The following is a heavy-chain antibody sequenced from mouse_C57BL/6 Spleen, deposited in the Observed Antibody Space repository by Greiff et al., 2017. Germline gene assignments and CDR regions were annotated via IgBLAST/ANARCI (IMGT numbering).Heavy chain of an antibody. Sequence: EVKLMESGGGLVKPGGSLKLSCAASGFTFSDYGMHWVRQAPEKGLEWVAYISSGSSTIYYADTVKGRFTISRDNAKNTLFLQMTSLRSEDTAMYYCARGHYGSSPYFDYWGQGTTLTVSS. J-gene: IGHJ2*01. CDR2: ISSGSSTI. V-gene: IGHV5-17*01. CDR1: GFTFSDYG. D-gene: IGHD1-1*01. CDR3: ARGHYGSSPYFDY.